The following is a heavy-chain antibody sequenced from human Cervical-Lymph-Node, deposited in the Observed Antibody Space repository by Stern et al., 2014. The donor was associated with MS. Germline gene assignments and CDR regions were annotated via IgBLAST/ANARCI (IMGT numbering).Heavy chain of an antibody. J-gene: IGHJ4*02. CDR1: GYSFTIYY. CDR2: SYPYDSDT. CDR3: ARHVQGFDY. V-gene: IGHV5-51*01. Sequence: EVQLVQSGAEVKKPGESLKISCKLSGYSFTIYYIAWVRQMTGKGLECMGVSYPYDSDTTYSPSCQGQVTISAYKSITTAYLQWSSLRASDTAMYYCARHVQGFDYWGQGTLVTVSS.